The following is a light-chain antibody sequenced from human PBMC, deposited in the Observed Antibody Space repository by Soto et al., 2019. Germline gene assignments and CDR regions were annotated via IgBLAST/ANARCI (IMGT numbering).Light chain of an antibody. CDR2: GAS. V-gene: IGKV3-20*01. Sequence: ETVLMQSPGTLSLSPGERATLSCRASQSLSRSYLAWYQQKPGQAPRLLIYGASSRATGIPDRFSGSGSGTDFTLTISRLEPEDFAVFYCQQYDTSPHTFGGGTKVEIK. J-gene: IGKJ4*01. CDR3: QQYDTSPHT. CDR1: QSLSRSY.